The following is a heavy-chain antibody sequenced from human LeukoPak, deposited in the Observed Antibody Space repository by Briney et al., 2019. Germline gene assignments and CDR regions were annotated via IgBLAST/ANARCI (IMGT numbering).Heavy chain of an antibody. CDR2: IYPGDSDT. Sequence: GESLKISCKGSGYSFTSYWIGWVRQMPGKGLEWMGIIYPGDSDTRYSPSFQGQVTISADKSISTAYLQWSSLKASDTAMHYCARLVSGDLAYWYFDLWGRGTLVTVSS. CDR1: GYSFTSYW. J-gene: IGHJ2*01. CDR3: ARLVSGDLAYWYFDL. V-gene: IGHV5-51*01. D-gene: IGHD4-17*01.